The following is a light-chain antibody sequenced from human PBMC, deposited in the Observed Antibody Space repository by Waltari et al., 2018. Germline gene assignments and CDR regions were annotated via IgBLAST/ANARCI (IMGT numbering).Light chain of an antibody. J-gene: IGLJ2*01. CDR3: QAWDSRGV. Sequence: SYELTQPPSLSVSPGQTASITCSGDKLGDKYACWYQQRPGPYPVLVIYQDSKRPSGIPGRFSGSNFGNTATLTISGTQAMDEADYYCQAWDSRGVFGGGTKLTVL. V-gene: IGLV3-1*01. CDR2: QDS. CDR1: KLGDKY.